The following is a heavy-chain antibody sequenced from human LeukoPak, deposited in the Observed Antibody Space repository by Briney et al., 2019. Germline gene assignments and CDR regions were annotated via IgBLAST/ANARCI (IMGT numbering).Heavy chain of an antibody. CDR2: IYTSGST. CDR1: GGSISSGSYY. J-gene: IGHJ5*02. V-gene: IGHV4-61*02. D-gene: IGHD3-22*01. Sequence: SETLSLTCTVSGGSISSGSYYWSWIRQPAGKGLEWIGRIYTSGSTNYNPSLKSRVTISVDTSKNQFSLKLSSVTAADTAVYYCARVYDSSGRRFDPWGQGTLVTVSS. CDR3: ARVYDSSGRRFDP.